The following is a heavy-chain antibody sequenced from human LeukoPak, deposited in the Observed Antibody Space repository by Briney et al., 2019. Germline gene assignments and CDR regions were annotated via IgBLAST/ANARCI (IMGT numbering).Heavy chain of an antibody. CDR3: ARSVSTLGYCSGGSCYSAYFQH. CDR1: GYTFTGYY. J-gene: IGHJ1*01. D-gene: IGHD2-15*01. CDR2: INPNSGGT. Sequence: ASVKVSCKASGYTFTGYYMHWVRQAPGQGLEWMGWINPNSGGTNYAQKFQGRVTMTRGTSISTAYMELSRLRSDDTAVYYCARSVSTLGYCSGGSCYSAYFQHWGQGTLVTVSS. V-gene: IGHV1-2*02.